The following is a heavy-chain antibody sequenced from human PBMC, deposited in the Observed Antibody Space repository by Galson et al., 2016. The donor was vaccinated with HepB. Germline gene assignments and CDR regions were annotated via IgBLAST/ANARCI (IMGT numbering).Heavy chain of an antibody. CDR2: IDYSGNT. CDR1: GGSFSAYF. CDR3: ARHSHTVGLDF. D-gene: IGHD1-26*01. J-gene: IGHJ4*02. Sequence: SETLSLTCAVNGGSFSAYFWTWIRQPPGKGLEWIGEIDYSGNTKSNPSLKGRFTMSVDTSKTQFSLKLSSVTAADTAVYYCARHSHTVGLDFWGQGTLVTVSS. V-gene: IGHV4-34*01.